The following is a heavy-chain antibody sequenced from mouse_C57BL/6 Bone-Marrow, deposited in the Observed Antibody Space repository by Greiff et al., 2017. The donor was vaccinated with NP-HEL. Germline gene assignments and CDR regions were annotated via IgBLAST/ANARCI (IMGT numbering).Heavy chain of an antibody. V-gene: IGHV1-64*01. J-gene: IGHJ3*01. Sequence: QVQLQQPGAELVKPGASVKLSCKASGYTFTSYWMHWVKQRPGQGLEWIGMIHPNSGSTNYNEKFKSKATLTVDKSSSTAYMQLSSLTSEDSAVYYCARLYYYDLAWFAYWGQGTLVTVSA. CDR1: GYTFTSYW. CDR2: IHPNSGST. D-gene: IGHD2-4*01. CDR3: ARLYYYDLAWFAY.